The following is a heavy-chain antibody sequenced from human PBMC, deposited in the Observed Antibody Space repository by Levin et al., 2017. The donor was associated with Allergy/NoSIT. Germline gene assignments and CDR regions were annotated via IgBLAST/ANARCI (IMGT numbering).Heavy chain of an antibody. D-gene: IGHD1-26*01. V-gene: IGHV1-69*02. CDR2: IIPILGIA. Sequence: GGSLRLSCKASGGTFSSYTISWVRQAPGQGLEWMGRIIPILGIANYAQKFQGRVTITADKSTSTAYMELSSLRSEDTAVYYCATSPTQGELLRASGNDYWGQGTLVTVSS. CDR3: ATSPTQGELLRASGNDY. J-gene: IGHJ4*02. CDR1: GGTFSSYT.